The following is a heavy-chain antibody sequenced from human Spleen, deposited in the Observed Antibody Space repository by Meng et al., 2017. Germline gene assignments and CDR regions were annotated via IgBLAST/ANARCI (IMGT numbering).Heavy chain of an antibody. J-gene: IGHJ4*02. CDR1: GFTFSSYS. V-gene: IGHV3-21*01. D-gene: IGHD5-18*01. CDR2: ISSSSSYI. CDR3: ARAVQLWLPSDY. Sequence: EVQLVESGGGLVTPARCLRLSRAASGFTFSSYSMSGVRQAPGKGLEWVSSISSSSSYIYYADSVKGRFTISRDNAKNSLYLQMNSLRAEDTAVYYCARAVQLWLPSDYWGQGSLVTVSS.